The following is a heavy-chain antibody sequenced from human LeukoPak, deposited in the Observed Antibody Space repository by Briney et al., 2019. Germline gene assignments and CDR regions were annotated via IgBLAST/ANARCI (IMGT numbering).Heavy chain of an antibody. Sequence: GESLKISCKGSGYIFTRDWIAWVRQKTGKGLEWMGIIYPGDSDPRYSPSFQGHVTISADKSINTAYLQWSSLKASDTAMYFCARGSFSYGPGGDWGQGTLVTVSS. V-gene: IGHV5-51*01. CDR1: GYIFTRDW. J-gene: IGHJ4*02. CDR3: ARGSFSYGPGGD. CDR2: IYPGDSDP. D-gene: IGHD3-16*01.